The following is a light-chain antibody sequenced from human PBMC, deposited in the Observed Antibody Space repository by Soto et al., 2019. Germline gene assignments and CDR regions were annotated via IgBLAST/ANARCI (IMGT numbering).Light chain of an antibody. Sequence: ELVLTQSPGTLSLSPGERATLSRGASQSVDSTYLAWYQQKPAQAPRLLIYGASSRATGIPDRFSGSGSGTDFTLTINSLEPEDFAVYYCQQYSRSPPITFGQGTRLEIK. CDR3: QQYSRSPPIT. CDR2: GAS. J-gene: IGKJ5*01. CDR1: QSVDSTY. V-gene: IGKV3-20*01.